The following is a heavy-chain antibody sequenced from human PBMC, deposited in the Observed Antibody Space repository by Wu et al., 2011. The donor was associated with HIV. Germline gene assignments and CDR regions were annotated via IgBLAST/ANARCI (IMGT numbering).Heavy chain of an antibody. V-gene: IGHV1-18*04. CDR1: GGTFSGHS. D-gene: IGHD1-26*01. CDR3: ARGSRGSYYA. Sequence: QVQLVQSGAEVKKPGSSVKVSCKASGGTFSGHSLSWVRQAPGQGLEWMGWISTYNGDTNSAQKLQDRVTMTTDTSTSTAYMELRSLRSDDTAVYYCARGSRGSYYAWGQGTLVTVSS. CDR2: ISTYNGDT. J-gene: IGHJ5*02.